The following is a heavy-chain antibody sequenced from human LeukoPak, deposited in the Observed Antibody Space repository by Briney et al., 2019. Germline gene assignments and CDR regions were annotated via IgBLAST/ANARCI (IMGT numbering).Heavy chain of an antibody. CDR3: ARDGGQGVNFDC. D-gene: IGHD3-16*01. Sequence: GGSLRLSFAASGFTFSSYAMHWVRQAPGKGLDWLAFISYDGSNKYYADSVKGRFTISRDNSKNTLYLQMNSPRAEDTAVYYCARDGGQGVNFDCWGQGTLVTVSS. J-gene: IGHJ4*02. CDR2: ISYDGSNK. CDR1: GFTFSSYA. V-gene: IGHV3-30-3*01.